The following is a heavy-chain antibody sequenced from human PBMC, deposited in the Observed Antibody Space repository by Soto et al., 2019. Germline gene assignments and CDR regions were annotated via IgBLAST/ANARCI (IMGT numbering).Heavy chain of an antibody. V-gene: IGHV2-5*02. D-gene: IGHD3-10*01. Sequence: ITLKESGPTLVKPTQTLTLTCTFSGFSLNTGGVGVGWVRQPRGKAMEWLALIYWDDDERYRPSLRSRLNITKHTINNQVVLTMTNMDPEDTAPYSCVRNWRYYGGDYYYGMDAWGQGTTVTVSS. CDR2: IYWDDDE. CDR3: VRNWRYYGGDYYYGMDA. J-gene: IGHJ6*02. CDR1: GFSLNTGGVG.